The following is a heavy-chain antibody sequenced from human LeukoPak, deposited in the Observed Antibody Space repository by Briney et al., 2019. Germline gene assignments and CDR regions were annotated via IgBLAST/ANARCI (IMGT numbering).Heavy chain of an antibody. J-gene: IGHJ4*02. Sequence: PSETLSHTCTVSGYSISSGYYWGWIRQPPGKGLEWIGSIYHSGSTYYNPSLKSRVTISVDTSKNQFSLKLSSVTAADTAVYYCASTRPRWGQGTLVTVSS. CDR3: ASTRPR. CDR1: GYSISSGYY. D-gene: IGHD6-6*01. CDR2: IYHSGST. V-gene: IGHV4-38-2*02.